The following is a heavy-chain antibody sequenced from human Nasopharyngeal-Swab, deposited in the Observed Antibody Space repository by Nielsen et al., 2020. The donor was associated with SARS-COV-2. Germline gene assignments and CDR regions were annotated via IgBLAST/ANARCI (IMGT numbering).Heavy chain of an antibody. Sequence: WIRQPPGKGLVWVSRINEDGKSISYADSLRGRFTVSRDNAKNTVYLQMDSLRAEDTAVYYRTRAGNYRNDYWGPGTLVTVSS. J-gene: IGHJ4*02. CDR3: TRAGNYRNDY. D-gene: IGHD3-22*01. CDR2: INEDGKSI. V-gene: IGHV3-74*01.